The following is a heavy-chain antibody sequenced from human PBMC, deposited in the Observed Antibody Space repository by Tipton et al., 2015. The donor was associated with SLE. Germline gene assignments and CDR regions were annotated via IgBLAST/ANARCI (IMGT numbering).Heavy chain of an antibody. Sequence: TLSLTCTASGGSISSHYWSWIRQPPGKGLEWIGYIYYSGSTNYNPSLKSRVTISVDTSKNQFSLKLSSVTAADTAVYYCARDATPMVRGVMAFDIWGQGTMVTVSS. J-gene: IGHJ3*02. CDR1: GGSISSHY. V-gene: IGHV4-59*11. D-gene: IGHD3-10*01. CDR2: IYYSGST. CDR3: ARDATPMVRGVMAFDI.